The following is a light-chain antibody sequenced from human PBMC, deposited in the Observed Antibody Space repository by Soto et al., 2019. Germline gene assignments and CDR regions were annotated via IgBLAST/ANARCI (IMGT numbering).Light chain of an antibody. J-gene: IGKJ4*01. Sequence: EIVLTQSPATLYLSPGERATLSCRASQSVSSSYLAWYQQKPGQAPRLLIYEASNRATGIPARFSGSGSGADFTLTISSLEPEDFALYYCQQHINWPLTFGGGTKVDNK. CDR1: QSVSSSY. CDR2: EAS. CDR3: QQHINWPLT. V-gene: IGKV3-11*01.